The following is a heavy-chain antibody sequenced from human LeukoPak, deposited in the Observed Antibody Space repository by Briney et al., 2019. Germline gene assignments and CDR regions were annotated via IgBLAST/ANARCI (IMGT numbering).Heavy chain of an antibody. CDR2: ILHSGYT. Sequence: PSETLSLTCTVPRGSLGRSNTYSGSIRQTPGKGLEWLGTILHSGYTYNNPSLKSRVTMSVDSSKNQFSLSLSSVTAADTAVYFCARHRGGGGYHYMDVWGKGTTVIVSS. CDR3: ARHRGGGGYHYMDV. D-gene: IGHD2-21*01. V-gene: IGHV4-39*01. J-gene: IGHJ6*03. CDR1: RGSLGRSNTY.